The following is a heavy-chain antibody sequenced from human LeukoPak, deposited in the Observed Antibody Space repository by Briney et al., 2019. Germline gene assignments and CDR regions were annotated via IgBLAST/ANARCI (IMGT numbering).Heavy chain of an antibody. CDR3: ARDDYTLDY. CDR1: GFTFSNYW. V-gene: IGHV3-7*01. D-gene: IGHD4-11*01. CDR2: IKQDGSEK. Sequence: GGSLRHSCAVSGFTFSNYWMSWVRQAPGKGLEWVANIKQDGSEKYYVDSVKGRFTISRDNAKNSLYLQMNSLRAEDTAVYYCARDDYTLDYWGQGTLVTVSS. J-gene: IGHJ4*02.